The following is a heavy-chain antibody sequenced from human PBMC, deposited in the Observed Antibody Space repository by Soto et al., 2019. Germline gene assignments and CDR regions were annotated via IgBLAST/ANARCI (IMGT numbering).Heavy chain of an antibody. CDR2: SYYSGST. V-gene: IGHV4-31*03. D-gene: IGHD6-19*01. J-gene: IGHJ4*02. CDR3: ARDWAGYFDY. CDR1: GGSISSGGYY. Sequence: QVQLQESGPGLVKPSQTLSLTCTVSGGSISSGGYYWSWIRQHPGKGLEWIGYSYYSGSTYYNPSLKSRVTLSVDTSKTQFSLKLSSVTAADTAVYYCARDWAGYFDYWGQGTLVTVSS.